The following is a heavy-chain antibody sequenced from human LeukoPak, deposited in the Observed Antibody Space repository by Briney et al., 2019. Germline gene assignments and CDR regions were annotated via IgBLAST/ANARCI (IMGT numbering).Heavy chain of an antibody. CDR1: GFTFSSYA. D-gene: IGHD3-3*01. Sequence: PGRSLRLSCAASGFTFSSYAMHWVRQAPGKGLEWVAVISYDGSNKYYADSVKGRFTISRDNSKNTLYLQMNSLRAEDTAVYYCARDRVDAPASFNSGAQEPRVT. J-gene: IGHJ4*02. CDR2: ISYDGSNK. V-gene: IGHV3-30-3*01. CDR3: ARDRVDAPASFNS.